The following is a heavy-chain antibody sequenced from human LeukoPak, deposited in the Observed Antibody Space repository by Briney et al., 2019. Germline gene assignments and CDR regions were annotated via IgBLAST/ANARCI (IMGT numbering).Heavy chain of an antibody. Sequence: KPSETLSLTCTVSGGSISSSSYYWGWIRQPPGQGLEWIGSIYYSGSTYYNPSLKSRVIISIDTSKIQFSLQLNSMTAADTAVYYCARGRDFWSGYSFDYWGQGTLVTVSS. CDR2: IYYSGST. V-gene: IGHV4-39*07. D-gene: IGHD3-3*01. CDR1: GGSISSSSYY. CDR3: ARGRDFWSGYSFDY. J-gene: IGHJ4*02.